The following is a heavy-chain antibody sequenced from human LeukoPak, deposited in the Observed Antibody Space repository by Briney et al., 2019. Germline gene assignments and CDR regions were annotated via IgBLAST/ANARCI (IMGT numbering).Heavy chain of an antibody. CDR3: ARVRNIAAAGTFGY. J-gene: IGHJ4*02. CDR2: FDPEDGET. D-gene: IGHD6-13*01. Sequence: ASVKVSCKVSGYNLTELSMHWVRQAPGEGLEWMGGFDPEDGETIYARKFQGRVTMTEDTSTHTAYMELSSLRSEDTAVYYCARVRNIAAAGTFGYWGQGTLVTVSS. CDR1: GYNLTELS. V-gene: IGHV1-24*01.